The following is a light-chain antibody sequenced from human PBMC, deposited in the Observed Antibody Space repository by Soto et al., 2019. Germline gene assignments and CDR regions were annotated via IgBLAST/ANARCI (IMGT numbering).Light chain of an antibody. Sequence: QSVLTQPASVSGSPGQSITISCTGTSSDVGAYNYVSWYQQRPGKAPPLMIYEVSYRPSGISNRFSGSKSDNTASLTISGLQAEDEADYYCSSYTTSSTLVFGTGTKVTVL. V-gene: IGLV2-14*01. CDR1: SSDVGAYNY. CDR3: SSYTTSSTLV. J-gene: IGLJ1*01. CDR2: EVS.